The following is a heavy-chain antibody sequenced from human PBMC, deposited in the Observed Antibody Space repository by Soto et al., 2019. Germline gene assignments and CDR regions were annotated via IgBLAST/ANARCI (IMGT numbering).Heavy chain of an antibody. V-gene: IGHV3-11*01. CDR2: XSXXXXXI. Sequence: GGSLRLSCAASGFTFSDYYMSWIRQAPGKGLEXVSXXSXXXXXIXXADSVKGRFTISRDNAKNSLYLQMNSLRAEDTAVYYCARDMGGGPSNWGQGTLVTVSS. D-gene: IGHD1-26*01. CDR1: GFTFSDYY. CDR3: ARDMGGGPSN. J-gene: IGHJ4*02.